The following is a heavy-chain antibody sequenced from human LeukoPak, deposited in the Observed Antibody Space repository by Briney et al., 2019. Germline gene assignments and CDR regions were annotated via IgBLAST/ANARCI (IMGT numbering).Heavy chain of an antibody. D-gene: IGHD2-2*01. CDR2: VYDSGST. J-gene: IGHJ5*02. CDR1: GASINSYY. CDR3: ARDASTPKYQLPDYRRFDP. Sequence: PSETLSLTCTVSGASINSYYWNWIRQPPGKGLEWIGYVYDSGSTNYNPSLKSRVTISMDTSKNQFSLNLSTVTAADTAVYYCARDASTPKYQLPDYRRFDPWGQGTLVTVSS. V-gene: IGHV4-59*01.